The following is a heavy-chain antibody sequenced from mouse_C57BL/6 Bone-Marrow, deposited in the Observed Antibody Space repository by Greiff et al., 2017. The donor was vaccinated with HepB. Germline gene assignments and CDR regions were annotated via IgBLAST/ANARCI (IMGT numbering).Heavy chain of an antibody. CDR2: ISYDGSN. D-gene: IGHD2-3*01. V-gene: IGHV3-6*01. CDR3: ATYEKAY. Sequence: EVQLQESGPGLVKPSQSLSLTCSVTGYSITSGYYWNWIRQFPGNKLEWMGYISYDGSNNSNPSLKNRISITRDTSKNQFFLKLNSVTTEDTATYYCATYEKAYWGQGTLVTVSA. J-gene: IGHJ3*01. CDR1: GYSITSGYY.